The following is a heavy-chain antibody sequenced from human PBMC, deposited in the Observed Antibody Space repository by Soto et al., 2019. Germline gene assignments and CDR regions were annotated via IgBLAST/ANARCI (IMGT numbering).Heavy chain of an antibody. V-gene: IGHV5-51*01. CDR1: GYNFAGYW. CDR3: ARGGVSTRTFDY. Sequence: PGESLKISCKGSGYNFAGYWIAWVRQMPGKGLELMGLIYPSDSDTRYRPSFQGQVTISADKSISSAYLQWSSLRASDTAMYYCARGGVSTRTFDYWGQGTTVTVSS. D-gene: IGHD3-3*01. J-gene: IGHJ4*02. CDR2: IYPSDSDT.